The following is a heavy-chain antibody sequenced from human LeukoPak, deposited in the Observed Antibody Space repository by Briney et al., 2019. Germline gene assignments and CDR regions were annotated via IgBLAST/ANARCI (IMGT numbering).Heavy chain of an antibody. D-gene: IGHD1-26*01. J-gene: IGHJ4*02. V-gene: IGHV3-23*01. CDR1: GISISSYA. CDR2: ISISGGST. CDR3: ARGSVDSGSYLEWGVYFDY. Sequence: PGESLRLSCAASGISISSYAMSWVRQAPGKGLEWVSGISISGGSTSYADSVKGRFTISRHNSKNTLYLQMNSLRAEDTAVYYCARGSVDSGSYLEWGVYFDYWGQGTLVTVSS.